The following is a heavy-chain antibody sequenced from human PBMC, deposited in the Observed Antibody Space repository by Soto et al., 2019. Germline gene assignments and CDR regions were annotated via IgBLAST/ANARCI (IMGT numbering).Heavy chain of an antibody. Sequence: ASVKVSCKASGYTFTGYYMHWVRQAPGQGLEWMGWINPNSGGTNYAQKFQGWVTMTRDTSISTAYMELSRLRSDDTAVYYCAIRGYSYGYAFDIWGQGTMVTVS. J-gene: IGHJ3*02. CDR3: AIRGYSYGYAFDI. V-gene: IGHV1-2*04. CDR2: INPNSGGT. D-gene: IGHD5-18*01. CDR1: GYTFTGYY.